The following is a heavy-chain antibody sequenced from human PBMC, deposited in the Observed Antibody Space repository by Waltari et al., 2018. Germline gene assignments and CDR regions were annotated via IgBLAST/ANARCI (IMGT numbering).Heavy chain of an antibody. CDR3: ARSGGGTTTFGVAE. CDR1: GYPFTAFF. Sequence: QVQLLQSGAEVKESGASLKVSCTAPGYPFTAFFIHRLRQAPGQGLEWMGRINPKRGDTRYTQRFQGRVTMTGDTSMTTAYMELTGLRSDDTAIYYCARSGGGTTTFGVAEWGQGSLVTVSS. V-gene: IGHV1-2*06. CDR2: INPKRGDT. J-gene: IGHJ4*02. D-gene: IGHD3-3*01.